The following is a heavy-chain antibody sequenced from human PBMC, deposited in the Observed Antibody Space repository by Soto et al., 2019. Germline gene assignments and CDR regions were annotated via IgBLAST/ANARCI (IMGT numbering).Heavy chain of an antibody. J-gene: IGHJ6*02. CDR2: IKKRADSYTT. D-gene: IGHD2-15*01. V-gene: IGHV3-72*01. CDR1: GLTFSDHH. CDR3: ADVGPAFGLDV. Sequence: EVQLVESGGGLVQPGGSLRLACAASGLTFSDHHMDWVRQAPGKGLEWVGRIKKRADSYTTHYSASVKGRFTISREDSRNSLYLQMDSMKTEDTAVYYCADVGPAFGLDVWGQGTTVTVSS.